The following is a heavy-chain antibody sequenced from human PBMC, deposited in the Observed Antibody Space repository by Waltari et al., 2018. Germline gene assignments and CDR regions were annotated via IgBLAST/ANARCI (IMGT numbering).Heavy chain of an antibody. CDR2: ISTETGKP. CDR1: GYTFSTNP. CDR3: ARGTRGYYGMDV. V-gene: IGHV7-4-1*01. Sequence: QVQLVQSGSELKKPGASAKVSCKASGYTFSTNPMNWVRQAPGQGPEWMGWISTETGKPTYAQGFTGRFAFSVDTSVTTVYLQIVSLKPEDSGVYYCARGTRGYYGMDVWGQGTTVIVSS. J-gene: IGHJ6*02.